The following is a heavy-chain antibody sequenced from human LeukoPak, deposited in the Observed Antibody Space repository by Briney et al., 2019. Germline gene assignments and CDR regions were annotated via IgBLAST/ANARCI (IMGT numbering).Heavy chain of an antibody. Sequence: GGFLRLSCAASGFIFSDYSMNWVRQAPGKGLEWISYVGIDSGNTKYADSEKGRFTISGDNAKKSLYLQMNSLRVEDTAVYYCARDYRFAFDNWGQGTLVTVSS. CDR2: VGIDSGNT. CDR1: GFIFSDYS. J-gene: IGHJ4*02. CDR3: ARDYRFAFDN. V-gene: IGHV3-21*05.